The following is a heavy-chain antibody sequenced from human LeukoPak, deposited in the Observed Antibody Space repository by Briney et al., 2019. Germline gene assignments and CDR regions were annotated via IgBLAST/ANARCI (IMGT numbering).Heavy chain of an antibody. CDR2: MNPNSGNT. D-gene: IGHD3-3*01. CDR1: GGTFSSYA. CDR3: ARSNYDFWSGSDY. Sequence: ASVKVSCKASGGTFSSYAISWVRQAPGQGLEWMGWMNPNSGNTGYAQKFQGRVTITRNTSISTAYMELSSLRSEDTAVYYCARSNYDFWSGSDYWGQGTLVTVSS. V-gene: IGHV1-8*03. J-gene: IGHJ4*02.